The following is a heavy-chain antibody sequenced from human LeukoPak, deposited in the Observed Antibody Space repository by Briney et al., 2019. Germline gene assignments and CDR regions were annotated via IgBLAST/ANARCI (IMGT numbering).Heavy chain of an antibody. Sequence: SQTLSLTCAISGDSVSSNSAAWNWIRQSPSRGLEWLGRTYYRSKWYNDYAVSVKSRITINPDTSKNQFSLQLNSVTPEDTAVYYCAREYSGSYFPGGPYYFDYWGQGTLVTVSS. J-gene: IGHJ4*02. V-gene: IGHV6-1*01. D-gene: IGHD1-26*01. CDR1: GDSVSSNSAA. CDR2: TYYRSKWYN. CDR3: AREYSGSYFPGGPYYFDY.